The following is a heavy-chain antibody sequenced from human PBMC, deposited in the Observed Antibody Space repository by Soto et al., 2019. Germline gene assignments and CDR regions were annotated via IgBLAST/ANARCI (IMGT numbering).Heavy chain of an antibody. CDR3: ARGQEVGAHFFDS. D-gene: IGHD2-15*01. J-gene: IGHJ4*02. Sequence: LRLSCEASGFTFSKFDMHWVRQPTGKGLEWVSTIGISGDTYYAVSVKGRFTISRDNAKNSLSLLMNSLRAGDTALYFCARGQEVGAHFFDSWGQGTQVTVAS. CDR2: IGISGDT. V-gene: IGHV3-13*04. CDR1: GFTFSKFD.